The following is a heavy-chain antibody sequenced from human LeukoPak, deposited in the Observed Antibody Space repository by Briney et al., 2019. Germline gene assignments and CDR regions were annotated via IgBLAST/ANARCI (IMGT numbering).Heavy chain of an antibody. V-gene: IGHV3-23*01. J-gene: IGHJ4*02. Sequence: GGSLRLSCVASGFTFSGYVMSWVRQAPGKGLEWVSGISGSGVSAYYGDSVKGRFTTTKDNSKNTLYLQMNSLRAEDTAVYYCAKRRSGSSGWFPFDYWGQGTLVTVSS. CDR3: AKRRSGSSGWFPFDY. D-gene: IGHD6-19*01. CDR1: GFTFSGYV. CDR2: ISGSGVSA.